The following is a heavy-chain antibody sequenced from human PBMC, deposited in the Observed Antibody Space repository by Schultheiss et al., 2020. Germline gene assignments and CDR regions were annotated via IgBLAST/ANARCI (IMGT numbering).Heavy chain of an antibody. CDR3: ARTVVPAAIGGNWFDP. CDR1: GGSFSGYY. CDR2: IYYSGST. Sequence: SQTLSLTCAVYGGSFSGYYWSWIRQHPGKGLEWIGYIYYSGSTNYNPSLKSRVTISVDTSKNQFSLKLSSVTAADTAVYYCARTVVPAAIGGNWFDPWGQGNLGTVAS. V-gene: IGHV4-34*09. D-gene: IGHD2-2*02. J-gene: IGHJ5*02.